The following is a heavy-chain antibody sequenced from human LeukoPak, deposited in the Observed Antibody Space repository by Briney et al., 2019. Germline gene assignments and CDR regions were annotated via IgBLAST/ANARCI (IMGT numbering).Heavy chain of an antibody. CDR1: GFTFSDSY. CDR3: ARDASFDY. Sequence: GGSLRLSCAASGFTFSDSYMSWIRQAPGKGLEWVSYISDTSSTIYYADSVKGRFTISRDNAKNSLYLQMNSLRAEDTAVYYCARDASFDYWGQGTLVTVSS. V-gene: IGHV3-11*04. CDR2: ISDTSSTI. J-gene: IGHJ4*02.